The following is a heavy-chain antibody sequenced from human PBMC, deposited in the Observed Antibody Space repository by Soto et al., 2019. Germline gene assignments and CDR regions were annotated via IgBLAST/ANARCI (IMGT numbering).Heavy chain of an antibody. CDR2: IWYDGSSK. D-gene: IGHD6-19*01. CDR1: GLPSGGYG. Sequence: QVQLVESGGGVVQPGRSLRLSCQPLGLPSGGYGIHGFRRVQAKGLEWVAVIWYDGSSKYYADSVKGRFTISRDNSKNTLYLQMNSLRAEDTAVYYCARDSLRYSSGWLSYFDYWGQGTLVTVSS. J-gene: IGHJ4*02. V-gene: IGHV3-33*08. CDR3: ARDSLRYSSGWLSYFDY.